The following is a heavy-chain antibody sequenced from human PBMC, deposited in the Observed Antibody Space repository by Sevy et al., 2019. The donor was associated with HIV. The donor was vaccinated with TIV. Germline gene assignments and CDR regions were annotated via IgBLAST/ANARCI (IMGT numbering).Heavy chain of an antibody. V-gene: IGHV1-18*04. CDR3: ARVRGVRGVIPYYFDY. CDR1: GYTFTSYG. Sequence: ASVKVSCKASGYTFTSYGISWVRQAPGQGLEWMGWISAYNGNINYAQKLQGRVTMTTDTSTSTAYMELRSLRSDDTAVYYCARVRGVRGVIPYYFDYWGQGTLVTVSS. D-gene: IGHD3-10*01. CDR2: ISAYNGNI. J-gene: IGHJ4*02.